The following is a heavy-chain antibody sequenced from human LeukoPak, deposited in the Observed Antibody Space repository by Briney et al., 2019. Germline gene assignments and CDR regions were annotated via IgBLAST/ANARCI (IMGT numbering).Heavy chain of an antibody. CDR2: IYYSGST. Sequence: PSETLSLTCTVSGGSISSYYWSWIRQPPGKGLEWIGYIYYSGSTNYNPSLKSRVTISVDTSKNQFSLKLSSVTAADTAVYYCARGPAVAEGFDYWGQGTLVTVSS. J-gene: IGHJ4*02. D-gene: IGHD6-19*01. CDR1: GGSISSYY. CDR3: ARGPAVAEGFDY. V-gene: IGHV4-59*01.